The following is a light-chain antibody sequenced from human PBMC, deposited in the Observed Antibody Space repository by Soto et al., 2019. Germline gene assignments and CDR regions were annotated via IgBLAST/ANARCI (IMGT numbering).Light chain of an antibody. V-gene: IGLV1-40*01. Sequence: QSVLTQPPSVSGAPGQKVIISCTGSSSNIGAGYDVHWYQQLPGGAPKLLIYGNSNRPSGVSDRFSDSKSGTSASLAITGLQAEDEADYYCQSYDSRPNDFQVAFGRGTKLTVL. CDR2: GNS. CDR3: QSYDSRPNDFQVA. J-gene: IGLJ2*01. CDR1: SSNIGAGYD.